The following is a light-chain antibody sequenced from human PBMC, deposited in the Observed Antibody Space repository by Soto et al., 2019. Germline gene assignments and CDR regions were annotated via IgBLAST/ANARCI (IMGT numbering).Light chain of an antibody. J-gene: IGLJ2*01. V-gene: IGLV2-11*01. CDR3: CSYAGSYTVV. CDR2: DVS. Sequence: QSVLTQPRSVSGSPGQSVTISCTGTSSDVGGYNYVSWYQQHPGKAPKLMIYDVSKRPSGVPDHFSGSKSDNTASLTISGLQAEDEADYYCCSYAGSYTVVFGGGTKLTVL. CDR1: SSDVGGYNY.